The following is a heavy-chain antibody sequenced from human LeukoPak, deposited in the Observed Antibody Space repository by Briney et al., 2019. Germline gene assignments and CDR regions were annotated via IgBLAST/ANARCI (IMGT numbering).Heavy chain of an antibody. CDR1: GVSISSSSYY. Sequence: SETLSLTCTVSGVSISSSSYYWGRIRQPPGKGLEWNGHSYYSGITNYNPSLKSRVTISVDTSKNQFSLRLSSVTAADTAVYYCVRGGSSSWPYYYYYMDVWGKGTTVTVSS. V-gene: IGHV4-61*05. CDR3: VRGGSSSWPYYYYYMDV. D-gene: IGHD6-13*01. CDR2: SYYSGIT. J-gene: IGHJ6*03.